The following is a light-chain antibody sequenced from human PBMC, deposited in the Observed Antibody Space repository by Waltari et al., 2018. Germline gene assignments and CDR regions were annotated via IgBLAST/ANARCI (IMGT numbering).Light chain of an antibody. V-gene: IGKV3-20*01. CDR3: QQYFTSVYT. CDR2: SAS. Sequence: EIVLTQSPDTLSLSPGDTATLSCRASQSVTGGFIAWYQQKPGQAPRLLIFSASSRATGIPDRFSGSWSGTGFTLTISSLEPEDFAVYYCQQYFTSVYTSGQGTKLEIK. CDR1: QSVTGGF. J-gene: IGKJ2*01.